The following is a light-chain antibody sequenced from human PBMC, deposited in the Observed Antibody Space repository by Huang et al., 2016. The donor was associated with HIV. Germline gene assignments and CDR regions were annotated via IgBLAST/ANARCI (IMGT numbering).Light chain of an antibody. Sequence: DIVMTQSPDSLAVSPGERATIHCKSSQTVLYSLNTKNYLAWFQQKPGRPPKLLIYWATTRESGVPDRFSGSGAGTDFTLTINNLQAEDVAVYFCLQYYSVPQTFGHGTKVEIK. CDR1: QTVLYSLNTKNY. CDR3: LQYYSVPQT. V-gene: IGKV4-1*01. J-gene: IGKJ1*01. CDR2: WAT.